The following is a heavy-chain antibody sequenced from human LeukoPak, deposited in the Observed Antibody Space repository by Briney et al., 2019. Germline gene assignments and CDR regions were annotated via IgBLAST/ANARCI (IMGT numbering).Heavy chain of an antibody. CDR1: GFTFSSYG. J-gene: IGHJ3*02. CDR3: AREGSLWFGELTEDAFDI. Sequence: GGSLRLSCAASGFTFSSYGMHWVRQAPGKGLEWVAVIWYDGSNKYYADSVKGRFTISRDNSKNTLYLQMNSLRAEDTAVYYCAREGSLWFGELTEDAFDIWGQGTMVTVSS. D-gene: IGHD3-10*01. CDR2: IWYDGSNK. V-gene: IGHV3-33*01.